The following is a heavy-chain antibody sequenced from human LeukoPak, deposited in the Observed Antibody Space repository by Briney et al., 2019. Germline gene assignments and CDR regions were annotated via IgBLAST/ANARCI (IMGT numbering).Heavy chain of an antibody. Sequence: GGSLRLSCAASGFTFDDYGMSWVRQAPGKGLEWVSGINWNGGSTGYADSVKGRFTISRGNAKNSLYLQMNSLRAEDTALYYCARDLWFGELSPGGYWGRGTLVTVSS. V-gene: IGHV3-20*04. CDR1: GFTFDDYG. CDR3: ARDLWFGELSPGGY. CDR2: INWNGGST. D-gene: IGHD3-10*01. J-gene: IGHJ4*02.